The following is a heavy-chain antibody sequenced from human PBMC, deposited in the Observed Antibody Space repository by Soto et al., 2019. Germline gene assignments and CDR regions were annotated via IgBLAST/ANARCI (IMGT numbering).Heavy chain of an antibody. D-gene: IGHD1-26*01. J-gene: IGHJ6*02. CDR2: IGAYSGNT. Sequence: GASVKATCKASRYTFTSCGINSVRQAPGQGLEWMGWIGAYSGNTDYAQTYQDRVTMTADTSTSTAYMDMRSLRPADTAVYYFAGPEAHCPGTDSYPYSYYGLDVGGQGTTVTVSS. CDR3: AGPEAHCPGTDSYPYSYYGLDV. V-gene: IGHV1-18*01. CDR1: RYTFTSCG.